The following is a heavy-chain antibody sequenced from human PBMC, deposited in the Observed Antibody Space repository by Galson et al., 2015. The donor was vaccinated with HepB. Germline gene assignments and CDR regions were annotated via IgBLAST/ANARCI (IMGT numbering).Heavy chain of an antibody. CDR3: ASQQRGYSGYDSPDY. J-gene: IGHJ4*02. CDR2: IIPIFGTA. V-gene: IGHV1-69*13. CDR1: GGTFSSYA. D-gene: IGHD5-12*01. Sequence: SVKVSCKASGGTFSSYAISWVRQAPGQGLEWMGGIIPIFGTANYAQKFQGRVTITADESTSTAYMELSSLRSEDTAVYYCASQQRGYSGYDSPDYWGQGTLVTVSS.